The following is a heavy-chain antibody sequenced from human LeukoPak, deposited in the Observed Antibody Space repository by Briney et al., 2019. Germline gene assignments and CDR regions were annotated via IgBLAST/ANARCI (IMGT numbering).Heavy chain of an antibody. V-gene: IGHV4-59*01. CDR3: AREDTAMVGFDY. J-gene: IGHJ4*02. D-gene: IGHD5-18*01. Sequence: PWETLTLTCTVSGGSISSYYWSWIRQPPGKGLEWIGYIYYSGSTNYNPSLKSRVTISVDTSKNQFSLKLSSVTAADTAVYYCAREDTAMVGFDYWGQGTLVTVSS. CDR1: GGSISSYY. CDR2: IYYSGST.